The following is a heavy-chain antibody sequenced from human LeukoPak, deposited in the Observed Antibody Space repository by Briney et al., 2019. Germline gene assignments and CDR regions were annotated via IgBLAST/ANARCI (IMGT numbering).Heavy chain of an antibody. CDR3: ARVPITMVRGAKTYYFDY. Sequence: ASVKVSCKASGYTFTGYYIHWVRQAPGQGLEWMGWINPNSGGTNYAQKFQGRVTMTRDTSISTAYMELSRLRSDDTAVYYCARVPITMVRGAKTYYFDYWGQGTLVTVSS. CDR2: INPNSGGT. J-gene: IGHJ4*02. V-gene: IGHV1-2*02. CDR1: GYTFTGYY. D-gene: IGHD3-10*01.